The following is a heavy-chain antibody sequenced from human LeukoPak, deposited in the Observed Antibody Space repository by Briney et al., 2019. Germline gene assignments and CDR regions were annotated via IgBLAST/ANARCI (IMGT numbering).Heavy chain of an antibody. CDR3: ATGIVVVPAAKDPFDY. CDR1: GYTFTSYG. J-gene: IGHJ4*02. D-gene: IGHD2-2*01. V-gene: IGHV1-18*01. Sequence: GASVKVSCKASGYTFTSYGISWVRQAPGQGLEWMGWISAYNGNTNYAQKFQGRVTITADESTSTAYMELSSLRSEDTAVYYCATGIVVVPAAKDPFDYWGQGTLVTVSS. CDR2: ISAYNGNT.